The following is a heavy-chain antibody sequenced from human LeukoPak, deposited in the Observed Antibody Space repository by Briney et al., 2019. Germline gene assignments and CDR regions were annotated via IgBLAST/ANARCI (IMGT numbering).Heavy chain of an antibody. CDR1: GYTFTSYY. V-gene: IGHV1-46*01. CDR2: INPSGGST. Sequence: ASVKVSCKASGYTFTSYYMHWVRQAPGQGLEWMGIINPSGGSTSYAQKFQGRVTMTRDTSTSTVYMELSGLRSEDTAVYYCARAERVSYAHSTYYFDYWGQGTLVTVSS. D-gene: IGHD5/OR15-5a*01. CDR3: ARAERVSYAHSTYYFDY. J-gene: IGHJ4*02.